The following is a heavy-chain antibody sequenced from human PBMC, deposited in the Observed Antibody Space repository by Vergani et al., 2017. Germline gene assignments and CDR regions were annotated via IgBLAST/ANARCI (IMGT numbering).Heavy chain of an antibody. CDR2: ITGSGVSI. D-gene: IGHD5-12*01. J-gene: IGHJ4*02. CDR1: GFTFSSFA. V-gene: IGHV3-23*01. CDR3: AKDYNIMGALHY. Sequence: EMQLLESGGGLVQPGGSLRLSCAASGFTFSSFAMTWVRQAPGKGLEWVSFITGSGVSIYYADSVKGQFTISRDNFKNTLFLQLKTLRAEDTGVYYCAKDYNIMGALHYWGQGTLVAVSS.